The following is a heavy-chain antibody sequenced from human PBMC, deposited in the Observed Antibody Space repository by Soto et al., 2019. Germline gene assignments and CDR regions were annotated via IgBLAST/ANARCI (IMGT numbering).Heavy chain of an antibody. J-gene: IGHJ4*02. CDR3: ARRGGALGY. CDR2: ITGSGSTT. Sequence: EVQLMESGGGLVQPGGSLRLSCAASGFTFSSYAMSWVRQAPGKGLEWVSVITGSGSTTYYADSVKGRFTISRDNSKNTLYLQMNSRRAEETAVSSCARRGGALGYWGQGTLVTVSS. D-gene: IGHD3-16*01. CDR1: GFTFSSYA. V-gene: IGHV3-23*01.